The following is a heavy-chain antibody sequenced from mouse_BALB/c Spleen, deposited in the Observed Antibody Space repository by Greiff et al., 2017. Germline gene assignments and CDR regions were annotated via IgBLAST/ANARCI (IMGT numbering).Heavy chain of an antibody. Sequence: EVMLVESGGGLVQPGGSRKLSCAASGFTFSSFGMHWVRQAPEKGLEWVAYISSGSSTIYYADTVKGRFTISRDNPKNTLFLQMTSLRSEDTAMYYCARSNDYDVYYFDYWGQGTTLTVSS. CDR3: ARSNDYDVYYFDY. V-gene: IGHV5-17*02. CDR2: ISSGSSTI. J-gene: IGHJ2*01. D-gene: IGHD2-4*01. CDR1: GFTFSSFG.